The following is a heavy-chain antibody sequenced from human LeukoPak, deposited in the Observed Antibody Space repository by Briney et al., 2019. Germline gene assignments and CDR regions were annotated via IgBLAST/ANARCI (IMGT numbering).Heavy chain of an antibody. Sequence: GGYLRLSCAASGFTFNSYAMSWVRQAPGKGLEWVSAISGSGGSTYYADSVKGRFTISRDNSKNTLYLQMNSLRAEDTAVYYCAKDSTAMVGDFDYWGQGTLVTVSS. CDR3: AKDSTAMVGDFDY. J-gene: IGHJ4*02. D-gene: IGHD5-18*01. V-gene: IGHV3-23*01. CDR1: GFTFNSYA. CDR2: ISGSGGST.